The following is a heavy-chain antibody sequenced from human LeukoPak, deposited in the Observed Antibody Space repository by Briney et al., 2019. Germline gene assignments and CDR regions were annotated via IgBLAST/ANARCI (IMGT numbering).Heavy chain of an antibody. V-gene: IGHV4-34*01. CDR2: IDHSGST. CDR3: ARGDILTGYYGNWYFD. Sequence: SETLSLTCAVYGGSFRDYYWSWIRQSPGKGLEWVGEIDHSGSTKYNPSLKSRVTISMDTSKNQFSLKLTSVTAADTAVYYCARGDILTGYYGNWYFD. CDR1: GGSFRDYY. J-gene: IGHJ2*01. D-gene: IGHD3-9*01.